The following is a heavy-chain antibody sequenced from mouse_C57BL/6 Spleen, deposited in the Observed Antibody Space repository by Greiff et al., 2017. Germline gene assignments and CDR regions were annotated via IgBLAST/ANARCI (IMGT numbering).Heavy chain of an antibody. Sequence: VQLKQSGTVLARPGASVKMSCKTSGYTFTSYWMHWVKQRPGQGLEWIGAISPGNSDTSYNQKFKGKAKLTAVTSASTAYMELRSLTNEDSAVYYCTRSDPYYYAMDYWGQGTSVTVSS. CDR3: TRSDPYYYAMDY. J-gene: IGHJ4*01. CDR1: GYTFTSYW. V-gene: IGHV1-5*01. CDR2: ISPGNSDT.